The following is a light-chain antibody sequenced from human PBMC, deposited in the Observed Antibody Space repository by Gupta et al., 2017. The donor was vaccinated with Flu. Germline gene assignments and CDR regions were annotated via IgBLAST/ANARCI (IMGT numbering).Light chain of an antibody. J-gene: IGLJ1*01. CDR2: EDN. CDR1: RSNIGYNY. V-gene: IGLV1-51*02. Sequence: QSVLTQPPPASAAPVRRVTISCSGIRSNIGYNYVSWYQQCPEAVPKLLIYEDNNRPSGISDRFSGSKSGTSATLNSTGVQTGDEADYYCGTWDTSLSAFLFGTGTRVTVL. CDR3: GTWDTSLSAFL.